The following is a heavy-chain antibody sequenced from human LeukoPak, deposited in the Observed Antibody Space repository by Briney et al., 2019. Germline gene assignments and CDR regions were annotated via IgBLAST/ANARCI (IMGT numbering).Heavy chain of an antibody. D-gene: IGHD3-10*01. V-gene: IGHV3-66*01. Sequence: GGSLRLSCAASGFIVGTSYMIWVRQAPGKGLEWVSFIDGNNSTYYTDSVKGRFTISRDDSKNTLYLQMNRLKTEDTAVYYCTTERFGELSWPRRAYYYMDVWGKGTAVTVSS. CDR1: GFIVGTSY. CDR2: IDGNNST. CDR3: TTERFGELSWPRRAYYYMDV. J-gene: IGHJ6*03.